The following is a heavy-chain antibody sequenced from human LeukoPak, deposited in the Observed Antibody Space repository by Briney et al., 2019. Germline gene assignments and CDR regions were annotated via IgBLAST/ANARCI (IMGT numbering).Heavy chain of an antibody. D-gene: IGHD6-19*01. CDR2: IYHSGST. V-gene: IGHV4-4*02. J-gene: IGHJ4*02. CDR1: GGSISSSNW. CDR3: ARAVAGTGYFDY. Sequence: SETLPLTCAVSGGSISSSNWWSWLRQPPGKGLEWIGEIYHSGSTNYNPSLKSRVTISVDKSKSQFSLKLSSVTAADTAVYYCARAVAGTGYFDYWGQGTLVTASS.